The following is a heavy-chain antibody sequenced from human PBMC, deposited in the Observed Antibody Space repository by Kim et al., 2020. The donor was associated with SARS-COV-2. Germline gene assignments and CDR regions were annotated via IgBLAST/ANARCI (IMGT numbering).Heavy chain of an antibody. CDR1: GFTFSSYG. CDR2: IWYDGSNK. CDR3: ARGTMIVVMTLDY. V-gene: IGHV3-33*01. Sequence: GGSLRLSCAASGFTFSSYGMHWVRQAPGKGLEWVAVIWYDGSNKYYADSVKGRFTISRDNSKNTLYLQMNSLRAEDTAVYYCARGTMIVVMTLDYWGQGTLVTVSS. D-gene: IGHD3-22*01. J-gene: IGHJ4*02.